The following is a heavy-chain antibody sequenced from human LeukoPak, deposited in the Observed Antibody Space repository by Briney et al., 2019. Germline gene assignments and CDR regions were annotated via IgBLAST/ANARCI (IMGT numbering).Heavy chain of an antibody. CDR2: ISGSSSRI. V-gene: IGHV3-48*01. Sequence: GGSLRLSCAASGFSFSSYSMNWVRQAPGKGLEWVSYISGSSSRIYYADSVKGRFTISRDNPKSTLYLQMNSLRPEDTAVYYCARAFGGSYSSTVDYWGQGTLVTVSS. J-gene: IGHJ4*02. CDR1: GFSFSSYS. D-gene: IGHD1-26*01. CDR3: ARAFGGSYSSTVDY.